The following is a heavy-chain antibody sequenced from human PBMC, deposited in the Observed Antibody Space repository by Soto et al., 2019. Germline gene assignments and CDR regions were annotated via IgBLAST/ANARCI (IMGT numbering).Heavy chain of an antibody. Sequence: PSETLSLTCTVSGGSISSSSYYWGWIRQPPGKGLEWIGSIYYSGSTYYNPSLKSRVTISVDTSKNQFSLKLSSVTAADTAVYYCARLSTTRQYYFDYWGQGTLVTLSS. V-gene: IGHV4-39*01. D-gene: IGHD1-1*01. J-gene: IGHJ4*02. CDR2: IYYSGST. CDR3: ARLSTTRQYYFDY. CDR1: GGSISSSSYY.